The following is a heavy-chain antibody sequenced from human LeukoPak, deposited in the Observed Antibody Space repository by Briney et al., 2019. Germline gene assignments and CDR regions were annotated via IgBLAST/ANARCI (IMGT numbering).Heavy chain of an antibody. J-gene: IGHJ3*02. Sequence: ASVKVSCKASGYSFTSYGISWVRQAPGQGLEWVGWISGYNGNTNYAQKVQGRVTMTTDTSTSTAYMELSSLRSEDTAVYYCARAHDAFDIWGQGTMVTVSS. CDR1: GYSFTSYG. V-gene: IGHV1-18*01. CDR3: ARAHDAFDI. CDR2: ISGYNGNT.